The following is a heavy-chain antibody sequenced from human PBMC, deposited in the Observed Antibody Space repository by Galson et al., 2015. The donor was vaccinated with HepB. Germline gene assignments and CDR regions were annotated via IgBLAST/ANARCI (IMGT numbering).Heavy chain of an antibody. J-gene: IGHJ5*02. D-gene: IGHD3-22*01. CDR2: IYYSGST. Sequence: ETLSLTCTVSGGSISSYYWSWIRQPPGKGLEWIGYIYYSGSTNYNPSLKSRVTISVDTSKNQFSLKLSSVTAADTAVYYCARDHDYYDSSGYPAWGQGTLVTVSS. CDR3: ARDHDYYDSSGYPA. V-gene: IGHV4-59*01. CDR1: GGSISSYY.